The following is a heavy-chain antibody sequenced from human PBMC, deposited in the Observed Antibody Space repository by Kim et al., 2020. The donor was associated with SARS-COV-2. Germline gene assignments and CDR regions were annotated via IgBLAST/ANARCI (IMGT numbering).Heavy chain of an antibody. CDR2: TI. V-gene: IGHV3-11*01. J-gene: IGHJ4*02. D-gene: IGHD5-18*01. Sequence: TIRYADSVKGRCTISRDTVKNSLFLQIDSLRVDDTALYYCARDKGYTGFDYWGQGTRVTASS. CDR3: ARDKGYTGFDY.